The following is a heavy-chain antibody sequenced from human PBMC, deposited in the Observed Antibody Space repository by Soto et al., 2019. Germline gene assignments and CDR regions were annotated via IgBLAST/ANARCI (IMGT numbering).Heavy chain of an antibody. J-gene: IGHJ6*02. V-gene: IGHV3-7*03. CDR2: IKQDGSEK. D-gene: IGHD7-27*01. CDR1: GFTFSSYW. Sequence: GGSLRLSCAASGFTFSSYWMSWVRPAPGKGLEWVANIKQDGSEKYYVDSVKGRFTISRDDSKNTAYLQMNSLKTEDTAVYYCTSPTWVDYYYGMDVWGQGTTVTVSS. CDR3: TSPTWVDYYYGMDV.